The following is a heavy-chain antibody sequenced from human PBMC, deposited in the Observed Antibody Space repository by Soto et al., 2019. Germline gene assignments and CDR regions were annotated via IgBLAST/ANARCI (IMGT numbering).Heavy chain of an antibody. CDR1: GFTFSSYA. J-gene: IGHJ6*02. V-gene: IGHV3-23*01. D-gene: IGHD6-19*01. Sequence: GGSLRLCCAASGFTFSSYAMSWVRQAPGKGLEWVSAISGSGGSTYYADSVKGRFTISRDNSKNTLYLQMNSLRAEDTAVYYCAKDRYISGRDHYYYYGMDVWGQGTTVAVSS. CDR2: ISGSGGST. CDR3: AKDRYISGRDHYYYYGMDV.